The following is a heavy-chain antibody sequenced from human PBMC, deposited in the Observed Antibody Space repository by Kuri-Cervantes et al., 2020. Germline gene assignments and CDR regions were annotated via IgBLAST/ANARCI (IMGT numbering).Heavy chain of an antibody. D-gene: IGHD5-12*01. J-gene: IGHJ4*02. CDR3: ARAQVDIVATMEYYFDY. V-gene: IGHV3-30-3*01. CDR1: GFTFSSYA. Sequence: GESLKISCAASGFTFSSYAMSWVRQAPGKGLEWVAVISYDGSNKYYADSEKGRFTISRDNSKNTLYLQMNSLRAEDTAVYYCARAQVDIVATMEYYFDYWGQGTLVTVSS. CDR2: ISYDGSNK.